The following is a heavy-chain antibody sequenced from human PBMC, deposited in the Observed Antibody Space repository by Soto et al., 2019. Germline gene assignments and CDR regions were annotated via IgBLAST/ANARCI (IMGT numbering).Heavy chain of an antibody. J-gene: IGHJ3*02. Sequence: HPGGSLRLSCAASGFTFSSYAMSWVRQAPGKGLEWVSAISGSGGSTYYADSVKGRFTISRDNSKNTLYLQMNSLRAEDTAVYYCADMVRGVRDAYDIWGQGTMVTVSS. CDR2: ISGSGGST. V-gene: IGHV3-23*01. CDR3: ADMVRGVRDAYDI. CDR1: GFTFSSYA. D-gene: IGHD3-10*01.